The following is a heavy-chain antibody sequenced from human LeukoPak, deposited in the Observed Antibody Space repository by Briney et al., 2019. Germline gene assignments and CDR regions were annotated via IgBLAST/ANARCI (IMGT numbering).Heavy chain of an antibody. CDR3: AKDYSNYYYYDYYMDV. V-gene: IGHV3-74*01. CDR1: GFTSRSYW. D-gene: IGHD4-11*01. J-gene: IGHJ6*03. Sequence: GGSLRLSCAASGFTSRSYWMHWVRQAPGKGLVWVSRINSDGSSRSYADSVKGRFTISRDNAKNTLYLQMNSLRAEDKAVYYCAKDYSNYYYYDYYMDVWGKGTTVTVSS. CDR2: INSDGSSR.